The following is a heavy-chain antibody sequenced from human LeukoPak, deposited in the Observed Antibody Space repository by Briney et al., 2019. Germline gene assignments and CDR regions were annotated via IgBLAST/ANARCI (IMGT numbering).Heavy chain of an antibody. CDR3: ARGDDFWPFDP. CDR1: GDSISGFY. Sequence: SETLSLTCTVSGDSISGFYWSWIRQPAGKGLEWIGRIYTSGSTNYNPSLKSRVTISVDTSKNQFSLKLSSVTAADTAVYYCARGDDFWPFDPWGQGTLVTVSS. J-gene: IGHJ5*02. CDR2: IYTSGST. D-gene: IGHD3-3*01. V-gene: IGHV4-4*07.